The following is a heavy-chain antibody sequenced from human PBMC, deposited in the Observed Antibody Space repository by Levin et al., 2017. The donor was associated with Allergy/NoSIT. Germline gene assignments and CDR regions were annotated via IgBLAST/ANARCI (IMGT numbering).Heavy chain of an antibody. V-gene: IGHV4-59*08. CDR2: IYYSGRT. D-gene: IGHD4-11*01. Sequence: SQTLSLTCTVSGGSINSSYWSWIRQPPGKGLEWIGYIYYSGRTNYNPSLKSRVTISVDTSKTHFSLKLTSVTAADTAVYYCARHLPPLTTVTTIVSPVYYYYMDVWGKGTTVTVSS. CDR3: ARHLPPLTTVTTIVSPVYYYYMDV. CDR1: GGSINSSY. J-gene: IGHJ6*03.